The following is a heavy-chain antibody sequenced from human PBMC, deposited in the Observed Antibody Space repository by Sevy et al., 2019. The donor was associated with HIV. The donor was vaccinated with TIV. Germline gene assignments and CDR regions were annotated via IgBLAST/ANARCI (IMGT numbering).Heavy chain of an antibody. J-gene: IGHJ5*02. Sequence: GGSLRLSCAASGFTFSDYYMSWIRQAPGKGLEWVSYISRSGSTINYADSVKGRFTISRDNAKNSLYLQINSLRAEDTAVYYCARENPMIEEPGWFDPWGQGTLVTVSS. CDR2: ISRSGSTI. CDR1: GFTFSDYY. D-gene: IGHD3-22*01. CDR3: ARENPMIEEPGWFDP. V-gene: IGHV3-11*01.